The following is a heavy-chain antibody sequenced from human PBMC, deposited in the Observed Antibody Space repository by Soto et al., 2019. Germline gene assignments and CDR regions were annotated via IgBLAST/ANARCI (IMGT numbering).Heavy chain of an antibody. J-gene: IGHJ6*02. CDR1: GYSFTSYW. D-gene: IGHD2-15*01. CDR2: IGPSDSYT. V-gene: IGHV5-10-1*01. Sequence: PGESLKISCKGSGYSFTSYWISWVRQMPGKGLEWMGRIGPSDSYTNYSPSFQGHVTISADKSISTAYLQWSSLKASDTAMYYCARSYDCSGGSCYSGYYYYGMDVWDQGTTVTVSS. CDR3: ARSYDCSGGSCYSGYYYYGMDV.